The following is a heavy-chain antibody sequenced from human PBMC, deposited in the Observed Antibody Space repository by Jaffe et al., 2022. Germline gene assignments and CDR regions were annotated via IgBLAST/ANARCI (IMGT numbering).Heavy chain of an antibody. V-gene: IGHV3-11*01. CDR3: ARDRAPTHIYSSSWYGTEGIQLDY. Sequence: QVQLVESGGGLVKPGGSLRLSCAASGFTFSDYYMSWIRQAPGKGLEWVSYISSSGSTIYYADSVKGRFTISRDNAKNSLYLQMNSLRAEDTAVYYCARDRAPTHIYSSSWYGTEGIQLDYWGQGTLVTVSS. CDR1: GFTFSDYY. CDR2: ISSSGSTI. J-gene: IGHJ4*02. D-gene: IGHD6-13*01.